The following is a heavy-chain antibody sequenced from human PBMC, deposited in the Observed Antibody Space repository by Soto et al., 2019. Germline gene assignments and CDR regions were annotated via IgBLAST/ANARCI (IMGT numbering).Heavy chain of an antibody. CDR3: ARESGELLLFKDAFDI. V-gene: IGHV3-30-3*01. J-gene: IGHJ3*02. D-gene: IGHD1-26*01. Sequence: GGSLRLSCAASGFTFSSYAMHWVRQAPGKGLEWVAVISYDGSNKYYADSVKGRFTISRDNSKNTLYLQMNSLRAEDTAVYYCARESGELLLFKDAFDIWGQGTMVTVSS. CDR1: GFTFSSYA. CDR2: ISYDGSNK.